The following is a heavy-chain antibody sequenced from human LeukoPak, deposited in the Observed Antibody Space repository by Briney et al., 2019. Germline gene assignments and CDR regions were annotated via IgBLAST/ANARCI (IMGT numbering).Heavy chain of an antibody. D-gene: IGHD3-3*01. CDR2: IYTSGIT. CDR3: ARDTLYSFWSGSYHTTYYFDS. J-gene: IGHJ4*02. V-gene: IGHV4-61*09. CDR1: GVSISSGNFY. Sequence: PSETLSLXCTVSGVSISSGNFYWAWIRQPAGKGLEWIGHIYTSGITNYNPSLKSRVTVSVDTSRNQFSLKMSSMTAADTAVYFCARDTLYSFWSGSYHTTYYFDSWGQGTLVTVSS.